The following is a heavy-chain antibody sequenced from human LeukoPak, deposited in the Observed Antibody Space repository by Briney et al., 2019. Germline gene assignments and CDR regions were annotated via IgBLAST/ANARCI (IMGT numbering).Heavy chain of an antibody. CDR3: AKGTMDGGQYYYDSS. Sequence: GGSLRLSCAASGFTVSSHFMSWVRQAPGKGLEWVSVIYSGGSTYYADSVKGRFTISRDNSKNTLYLQMNSLRAEDTAVYYCAKGTMDGGQYYYDSSGGQGTLVTVSS. CDR2: IYSGGST. CDR1: GFTVSSHF. J-gene: IGHJ4*02. V-gene: IGHV3-53*01. D-gene: IGHD3-22*01.